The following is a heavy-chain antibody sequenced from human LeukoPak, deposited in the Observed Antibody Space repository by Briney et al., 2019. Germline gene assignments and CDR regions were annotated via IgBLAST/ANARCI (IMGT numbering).Heavy chain of an antibody. D-gene: IGHD3-16*01. CDR3: ARDFGGTGDPRLQFDY. CDR1: GYTFTGYY. V-gene: IGHV1-46*01. J-gene: IGHJ4*02. Sequence: ASVKVSCKASGYTFTGYYMHWVRQAPGQGLEWMGIINPSGGSTSYAQKFQGRVTMTRDTSTSTVYMELSSLRSEDTAVYYCARDFGGTGDPRLQFDYWGQGTLVTVSS. CDR2: INPSGGST.